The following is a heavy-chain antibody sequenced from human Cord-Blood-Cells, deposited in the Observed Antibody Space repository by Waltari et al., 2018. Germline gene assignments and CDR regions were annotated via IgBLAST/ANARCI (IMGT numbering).Heavy chain of an antibody. J-gene: IGHJ4*02. CDR1: GGSVSSGSYY. D-gene: IGHD1-7*01. CDR3: ARVRKSNWNYVFDY. CDR2: IYYSGGT. V-gene: IGHV4-61*01. Sequence: QVQLQESGPGLVKPSETLSLTCTVSGGSVSSGSYYWSWIRQPPGKGLEWIGYIYYSGGTNYNPSLKSRVTRSVDTSKNQFSLKLNSVTAADTAVYYCARVRKSNWNYVFDYWGQGTLVTVSS.